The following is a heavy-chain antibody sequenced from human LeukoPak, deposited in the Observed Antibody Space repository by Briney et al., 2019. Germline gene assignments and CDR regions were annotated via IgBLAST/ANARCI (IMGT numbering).Heavy chain of an antibody. V-gene: IGHV4-34*01. Sequence: SETLSLTCAVYGGSFSGYYWSWIRQPPGKGLEWIGEINHSGGTNYNPSLKSRVTISVDTSKNQFSLKLSSVTAADTAVYYCARHIRGAPNVDTAMVFLRGYYYYGMDVWGQGTTVTVSS. J-gene: IGHJ6*02. CDR2: INHSGGT. D-gene: IGHD5-18*01. CDR1: GGSFSGYY. CDR3: ARHIRGAPNVDTAMVFLRGYYYYGMDV.